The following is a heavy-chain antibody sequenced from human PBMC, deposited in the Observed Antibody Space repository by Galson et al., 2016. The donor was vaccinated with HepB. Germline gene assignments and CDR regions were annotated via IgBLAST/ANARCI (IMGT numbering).Heavy chain of an antibody. V-gene: IGHV3-9*01. CDR1: GFTDDFA. J-gene: IGHJ4*02. Sequence: SLRLSCAASGFTDDFAMSWVRQLPGKGLEWVSSITWNSRTIEYADSVKGRFTISRDNAKNSLFLEMDSLGVEDTAVYYCARARGGDCDRTSCHAEYFDSWGQGSLVTVSS. CDR3: ARARGGDCDRTSCHAEYFDS. CDR2: ITWNSRTI. D-gene: IGHD2-2*01.